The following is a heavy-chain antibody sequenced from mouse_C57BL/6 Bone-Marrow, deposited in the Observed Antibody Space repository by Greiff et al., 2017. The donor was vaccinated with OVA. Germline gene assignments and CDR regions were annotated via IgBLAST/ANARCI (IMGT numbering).Heavy chain of an antibody. J-gene: IGHJ4*01. CDR3: ARSDYYGSSYDAMDY. CDR1: GYTFTDHT. D-gene: IGHD1-1*01. Sequence: VKLLESDAELVKPGASVKISCKVSGYTFTDHTIHWMKQRPEQGLEWIGYIYPRDVSTKYNEKFKGKATLTADKSSSTAYMQLNSLTSEDSAVYFCARSDYYGSSYDAMDYWGQGTSVTVSS. CDR2: IYPRDVST. V-gene: IGHV1-78*01.